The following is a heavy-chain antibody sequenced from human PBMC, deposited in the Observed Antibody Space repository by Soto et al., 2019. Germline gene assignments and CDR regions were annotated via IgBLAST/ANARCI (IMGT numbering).Heavy chain of an antibody. CDR3: AKVGRYYYEDYYGMDV. CDR1: GFTFSSDA. Sequence: GGSLRLSCVASGFTFSSDAMSWFRQARGKGLEWVSAISGSGGSTYYADSVKGRFTISRDNSKNTLYLQMNSLRAEDTAVYYCAKVGRYYYEDYYGMDVWGQGTTVTVSS. D-gene: IGHD3-22*01. J-gene: IGHJ6*02. V-gene: IGHV3-23*01. CDR2: ISGSGGST.